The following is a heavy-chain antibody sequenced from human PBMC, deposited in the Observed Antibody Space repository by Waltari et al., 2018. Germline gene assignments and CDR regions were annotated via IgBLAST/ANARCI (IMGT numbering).Heavy chain of an antibody. CDR1: GFSFSNYA. V-gene: IGHV3-23*01. CDR2: ISISGGST. D-gene: IGHD2-2*01. CDR3: ANRAPYCGTTSCLAY. J-gene: IGHJ4*02. Sequence: EVQLLESGGGLVQPGGSLRLSCAVSGFSFSNYAMSWVRQAPGKGLEWVSTISISGGSTYYADFVKGRFTVSRDNSKNTLYLQMNSLRADDTAVYYCANRAPYCGTTSCLAYWGQGTLVTVSS.